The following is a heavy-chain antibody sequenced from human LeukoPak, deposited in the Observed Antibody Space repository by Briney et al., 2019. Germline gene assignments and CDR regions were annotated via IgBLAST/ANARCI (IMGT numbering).Heavy chain of an antibody. Sequence: GGSLRLSCAASGFTFSSYSMNWVRQAPGKGLEWVSSISSSSSYIYYADSVKDRFTISRDNAKNSLYLQMNSLRAEDTAVYYCARDFAEDILTGYYVDYWGQGTLATVSS. V-gene: IGHV3-21*04. CDR1: GFTFSSYS. D-gene: IGHD3-9*01. CDR2: ISSSSSYI. J-gene: IGHJ4*02. CDR3: ARDFAEDILTGYYVDY.